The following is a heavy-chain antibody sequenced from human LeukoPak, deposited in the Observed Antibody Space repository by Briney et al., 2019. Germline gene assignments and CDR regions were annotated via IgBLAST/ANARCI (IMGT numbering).Heavy chain of an antibody. Sequence: SETLSLTCTVSGGSISSYYWSWIRQPPGKGLEWIGYIYTSGSTNYNPSLKSRVTISVDTSENQFSLKLSSVTAADTAVYYCARVSGSYYLDYWGQGTLVTVSS. J-gene: IGHJ4*02. CDR2: IYTSGST. CDR3: ARVSGSYYLDY. CDR1: GGSISSYY. D-gene: IGHD1-26*01. V-gene: IGHV4-4*09.